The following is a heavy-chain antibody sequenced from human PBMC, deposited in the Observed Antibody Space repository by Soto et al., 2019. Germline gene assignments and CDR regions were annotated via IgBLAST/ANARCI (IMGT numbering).Heavy chain of an antibody. V-gene: IGHV1-2*02. CDR3: ARRDYGNYRVDY. Sequence: QVQLVQSGAEVKKPGASMRVSCKTSGYRFNAYYIFWVRQAPGQGLEWMGWINHNSGGTHYAQKCQGRVTMTSDTSVTSAYMELTRLTSADTALYYCARRDYGNYRVDYWGQGPLLNVSS. J-gene: IGHJ4*02. D-gene: IGHD1-7*01. CDR2: INHNSGGT. CDR1: GYRFNAYY.